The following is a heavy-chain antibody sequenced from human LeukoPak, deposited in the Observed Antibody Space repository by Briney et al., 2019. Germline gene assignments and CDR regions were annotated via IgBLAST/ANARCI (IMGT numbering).Heavy chain of an antibody. CDR3: ARDLRCYYDSSGYVHFDY. J-gene: IGHJ4*02. D-gene: IGHD3-22*01. CDR1: GYTFNGYY. Sequence: ASVKVSCKASGYTFNGYYMHWVRQAPGQGLEWMGWINPNSGGTNYAQKFQGRVTMTRDTSISTAYMELSRLRSDDTALYYCARDLRCYYDSSGYVHFDYWGQGTLVTVSS. V-gene: IGHV1-2*02. CDR2: INPNSGGT.